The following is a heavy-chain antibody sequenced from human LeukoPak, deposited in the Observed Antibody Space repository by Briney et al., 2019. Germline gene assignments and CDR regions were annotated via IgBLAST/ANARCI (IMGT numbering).Heavy chain of an antibody. CDR3: ARGNSGWYGGLDY. D-gene: IGHD6-19*01. CDR2: MNPSSGDT. CDR1: GYTFNDYD. V-gene: IGHV1-8*03. J-gene: IGHJ4*02. Sequence: ASVRVSCKAAGYTFNDYDLNWVRQATGQGLEWMGWMNPSSGDTGSAQKFQGRVTITRDTSIGTAYMELSSLTSDDTAVYYCARGNSGWYGGLDYWGPGTPVTVSS.